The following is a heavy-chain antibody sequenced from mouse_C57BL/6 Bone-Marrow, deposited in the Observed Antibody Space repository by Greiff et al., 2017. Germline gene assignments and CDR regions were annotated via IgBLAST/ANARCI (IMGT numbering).Heavy chain of an antibody. CDR2: INSAGGST. Sequence: EVQLVESGGGLVQPGASLKLSCESNEYEFPSHDMSWVRKTPEKRLELVAAINSAGGSTYYPDTMERRFIISRDNTTKTLYLQMSSLRSEDTALYYCARQGYGSSDWYFEVWGTGTTVTVSS. D-gene: IGHD1-1*01. V-gene: IGHV5-2*01. CDR1: EYEFPSHD. J-gene: IGHJ1*03. CDR3: ARQGYGSSDWYFEV.